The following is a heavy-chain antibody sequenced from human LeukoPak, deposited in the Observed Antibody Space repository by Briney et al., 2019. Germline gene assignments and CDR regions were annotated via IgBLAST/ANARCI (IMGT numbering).Heavy chain of an antibody. Sequence: GESLKISCKGSGYTFTSYWIAWVRQMPGKGLEWMGIIYPGDSDTRYSPSFQGQVTISADKSISTAYLQWSSLKASDTAMYYCARRPAAIIDNWFDPWGQGTLVTVSS. CDR2: IYPGDSDT. J-gene: IGHJ5*02. CDR1: GYTFTSYW. D-gene: IGHD2/OR15-2a*01. CDR3: ARRPAAIIDNWFDP. V-gene: IGHV5-51*01.